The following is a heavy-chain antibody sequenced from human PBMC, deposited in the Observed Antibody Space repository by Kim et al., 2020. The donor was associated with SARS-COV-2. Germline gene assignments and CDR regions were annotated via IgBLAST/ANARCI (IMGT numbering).Heavy chain of an antibody. D-gene: IGHD2-15*01. Sequence: CSVSGDSLTSGDYYWSWIRQAPGKGLEWIGYISYSGATYYNPSLKSRLTISLDASKKQFSVNLTSVTAADTAFYYCASRTVGTAGTPAHLATGYF. J-gene: IGHJ1*01. CDR1: GDSLTSGDYY. V-gene: IGHV4-30-4*01. CDR2: ISYSGAT. CDR3: ASRTVGTAGTPAHLATGYF.